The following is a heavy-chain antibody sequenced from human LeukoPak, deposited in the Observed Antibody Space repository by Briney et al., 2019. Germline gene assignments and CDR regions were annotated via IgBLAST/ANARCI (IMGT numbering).Heavy chain of an antibody. CDR3: ATWVSLDY. CDR2: ISYDGSNK. D-gene: IGHD3-16*01. Sequence: GGSLRLSGAASGFTFSSYGMHWVRQAPGKGLEWVAVISYDGSNKYYADSVKGRFTIFRDNSKNTLYLQMNSLRAEDTAVYYCATWVSLDYWGQGTLVTVSS. CDR1: GFTFSSYG. V-gene: IGHV3-30*03. J-gene: IGHJ4*02.